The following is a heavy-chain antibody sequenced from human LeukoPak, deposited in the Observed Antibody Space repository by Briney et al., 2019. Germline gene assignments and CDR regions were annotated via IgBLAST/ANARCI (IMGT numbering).Heavy chain of an antibody. CDR2: ISAYNGNT. J-gene: IGHJ4*02. D-gene: IGHD3-10*01. CDR3: ARPYGSGSYYNSPLDY. Sequence: YSVPTYGLSWLRHAPGPALAWMGWISAYNGNTNYAQKLQGRVTMTTDTSTSTAYMELRSLRSDDTAVYYCARPYGSGSYYNSPLDYWGQGTLVTVSS. CDR1: YSVPTYG. V-gene: IGHV1-18*01.